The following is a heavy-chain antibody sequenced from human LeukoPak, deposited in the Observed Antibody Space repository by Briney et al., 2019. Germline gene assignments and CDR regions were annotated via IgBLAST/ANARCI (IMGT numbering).Heavy chain of an antibody. CDR3: ARDPTKWLLDVFDI. V-gene: IGHV1-2*04. D-gene: IGHD3-22*01. CDR2: INPNSGGT. CDR1: GYTFTGYY. Sequence: ASVKVSCKASGYTFTGYYMHWVRQAPGQGLEWMGLINPNSGGTNYAQKFQGWVTMTRDTSISTAYMELSRLRSDDTAVYYCARDPTKWLLDVFDIWGQGTMVTVSS. J-gene: IGHJ3*02.